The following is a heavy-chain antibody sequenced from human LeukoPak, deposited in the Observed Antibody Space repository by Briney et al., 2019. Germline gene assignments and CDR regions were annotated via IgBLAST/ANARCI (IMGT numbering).Heavy chain of an antibody. Sequence: SVKVSCKASGGTFSSYAISWVRQAPGQGLEWMGGIIPIFGTANYAQKFQGRVTMTEDTSTDTAYMELSSLRSEDTAVYYCATGGVGATVSLLGYWGQGTLVTVSS. D-gene: IGHD1-26*01. CDR2: IIPIFGTA. CDR1: GGTFSSYA. CDR3: ATGGVGATVSLLGY. V-gene: IGHV1-69*06. J-gene: IGHJ4*02.